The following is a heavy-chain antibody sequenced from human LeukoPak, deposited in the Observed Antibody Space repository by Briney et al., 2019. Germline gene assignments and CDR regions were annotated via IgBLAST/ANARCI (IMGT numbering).Heavy chain of an antibody. V-gene: IGHV1-69*04. CDR1: GGTFSSYA. Sequence: ASVKVSCKASGGTFSSYAISWVRQAPGQGLEWMGRIIPILGIANYAQKFQGRVTITADKSTSTAYMELSSLRSEDTAVYYCAREVRNYDYYYYYYMDVWGKGTTVTVSS. CDR3: AREVRNYDYYYYYYMDV. D-gene: IGHD4-11*01. CDR2: IIPILGIA. J-gene: IGHJ6*03.